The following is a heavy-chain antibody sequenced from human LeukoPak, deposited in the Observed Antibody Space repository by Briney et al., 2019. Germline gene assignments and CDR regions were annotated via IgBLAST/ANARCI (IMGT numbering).Heavy chain of an antibody. CDR2: TNPNSGGT. Sequence: ASVKVSCKASGYTFTGYYMHWVRQAPGQGLEWMGWTNPNSGGTNYAQKFQGRVTMTRDTSISTAYMELSRLRSDDTAVYYCAKVATIFSPADVWGQGTTVTVSS. J-gene: IGHJ6*02. CDR3: AKVATIFSPADV. D-gene: IGHD3-9*01. V-gene: IGHV1-2*02. CDR1: GYTFTGYY.